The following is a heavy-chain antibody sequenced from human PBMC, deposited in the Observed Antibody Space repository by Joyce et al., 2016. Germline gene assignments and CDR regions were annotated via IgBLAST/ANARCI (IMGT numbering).Heavy chain of an antibody. CDR3: ARQIVIYGDHAGDWFDP. Sequence: EVQVVESGGDLIQSGGSLRLSCAASGLSVGTNYMSWVRQAPGKGVEWISVIYNSGNTNYADSVKGRFTVSRDSSKNTVFLQRNSLRAEDTAVYYCARQIVIYGDHAGDWFDPWGQGTRVTVSS. D-gene: IGHD4-17*01. V-gene: IGHV3-53*01. CDR1: GLSVGTNY. J-gene: IGHJ5*02. CDR2: IYNSGNT.